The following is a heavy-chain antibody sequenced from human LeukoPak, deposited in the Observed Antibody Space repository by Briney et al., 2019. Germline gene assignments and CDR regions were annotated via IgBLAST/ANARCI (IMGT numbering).Heavy chain of an antibody. CDR2: IYYSGST. Sequence: SETLSLTCTVSGGSITSGDHYWSWIRQHPGKGLEWIANIYYSGSTYYNPSLKSRFSISVDPSKNHFSLKLSSVTAADTAVYYCARESAGDSAFDIWGLGTMVTVSS. D-gene: IGHD7-27*01. V-gene: IGHV4-31*03. J-gene: IGHJ3*02. CDR3: ARESAGDSAFDI. CDR1: GGSITSGDHY.